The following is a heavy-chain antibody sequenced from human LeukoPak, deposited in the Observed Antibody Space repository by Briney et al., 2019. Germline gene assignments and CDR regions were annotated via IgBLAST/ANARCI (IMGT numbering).Heavy chain of an antibody. CDR1: GYTFTKFG. J-gene: IGHJ4*02. CDR3: AREPSGLLFDY. Sequence: EASVKVSCKTSGYTFTKFGISWVRQTPGQGLEWMGWISPYGDNTNYAQKFQGRVTLTTDTSTNTAYMELRRLRSDDMGVYYCAREPSGLLFDYWGQGTLVTVSS. CDR2: ISPYGDNT. V-gene: IGHV1-18*03. D-gene: IGHD6-25*01.